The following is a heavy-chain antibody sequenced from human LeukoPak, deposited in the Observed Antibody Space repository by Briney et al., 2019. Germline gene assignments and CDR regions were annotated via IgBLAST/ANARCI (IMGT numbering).Heavy chain of an antibody. CDR1: GGSISSSSYY. Sequence: PSETLSLTCTVSGGSISSSSYYWGWMRQPPGKGLEWIGSIYQSETAHYNPSLKSRVTISVDTSKNQFSLKLSSVTAADTAVYYCARTTEGGYSYGYFYYYYMDVWGKGTTVTISS. CDR2: IYQSETA. J-gene: IGHJ6*03. V-gene: IGHV4-39*07. D-gene: IGHD5-18*01. CDR3: ARTTEGGYSYGYFYYYYMDV.